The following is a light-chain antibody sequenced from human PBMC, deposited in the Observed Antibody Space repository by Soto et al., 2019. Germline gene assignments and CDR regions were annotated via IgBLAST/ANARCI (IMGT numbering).Light chain of an antibody. CDR2: GAS. CDR3: QQYNDWPPQLT. J-gene: IGKJ4*01. Sequence: EIVMTQSPATLSVSVGERATLSCRTSQTVSSKLAWYQQKPGQAPRLLIYGASTRATCIPARFTGSGSGTEFTLTISSLQSEDFAVYYCQQYNDWPPQLTFGGGTKVEI. V-gene: IGKV3-15*01. CDR1: QTVSSK.